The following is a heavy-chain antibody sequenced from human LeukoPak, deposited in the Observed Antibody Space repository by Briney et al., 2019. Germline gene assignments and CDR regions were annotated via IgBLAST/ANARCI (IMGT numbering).Heavy chain of an antibody. Sequence: GGSLRLSCAASGFTFSDYYMSWIRQAPGKGLEWVSYISSSGSTIYYADSVKGRFTISRDNAKNSLYLQMNSLRAEDTAVYYCARDNSVGDIAWWFDPWGQGTLVTVSS. CDR3: ARDNSVGDIAWWFDP. V-gene: IGHV3-11*01. CDR1: GFTFSDYY. CDR2: ISSSGSTI. D-gene: IGHD3-16*02. J-gene: IGHJ5*02.